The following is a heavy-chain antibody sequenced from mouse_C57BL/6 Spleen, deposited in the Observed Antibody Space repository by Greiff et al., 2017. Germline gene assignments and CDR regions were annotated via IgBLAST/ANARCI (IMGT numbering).Heavy chain of an antibody. D-gene: IGHD4-1*01. CDR2: IDPETGGT. CDR3: TRANWDVFAY. J-gene: IGHJ3*01. V-gene: IGHV1-15*01. Sequence: QVQLQQSGAELVRPGASVTLSCKASGYTFTDYEMHWVKQTPVHGLEWIGAIDPETGGTAYNQKFKGKAILTADKSSSTAYMELRSLTSEDSAVYYCTRANWDVFAYWGQGTLVTVSA. CDR1: GYTFTDYE.